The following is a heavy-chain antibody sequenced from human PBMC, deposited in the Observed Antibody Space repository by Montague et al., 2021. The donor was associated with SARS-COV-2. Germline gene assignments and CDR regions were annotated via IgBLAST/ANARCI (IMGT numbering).Heavy chain of an antibody. D-gene: IGHD1-26*01. J-gene: IGHJ4*02. Sequence: SETLSLTCTVSGGSISSYYWSWIRQPPGKGLEWIGYIYYSGSTNYNTSXXSRETILVDMSKNQFSLKLSSVTAADTAVYYCARGMGGSYLYYFDYWGQGTLVTVSS. CDR3: ARGMGGSYLYYFDY. CDR1: GGSISSYY. CDR2: IYYSGST. V-gene: IGHV4-59*01.